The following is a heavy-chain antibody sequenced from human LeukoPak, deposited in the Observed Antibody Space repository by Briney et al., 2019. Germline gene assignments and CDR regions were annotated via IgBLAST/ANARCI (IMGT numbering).Heavy chain of an antibody. CDR3: ARDKDDFWSGYAYYFDY. D-gene: IGHD3-3*01. V-gene: IGHV4-61*02. CDR2: IYTSGST. J-gene: IGHJ4*02. Sequence: SQTLSLTCTVSGGSISSGSYYWSWIRQPAGKGLEWIGRIYTSGSTNYNPSLKSRVTISVDTSKNQFSLKLSSVTAADTAVYYCARDKDDFWSGYAYYFDYWGQGTLVTVSS. CDR1: GGSISSGSYY.